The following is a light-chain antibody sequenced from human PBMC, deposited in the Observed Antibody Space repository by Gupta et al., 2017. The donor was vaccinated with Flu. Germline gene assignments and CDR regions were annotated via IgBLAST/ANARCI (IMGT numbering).Light chain of an antibody. J-gene: IGKJ2*01. CDR2: EAS. Sequence: LSASVGDRVNSTGQTSQDIRRYLNWYKKKPWRSPKLLIKEASHLQGGGTSRCSGIGCGINCTFTISVLQCEEFEYYYCLQYEHRHHSTFVQG. CDR1: QDIRRY. CDR3: LQYEHRHHST. V-gene: IGKV1-33*01.